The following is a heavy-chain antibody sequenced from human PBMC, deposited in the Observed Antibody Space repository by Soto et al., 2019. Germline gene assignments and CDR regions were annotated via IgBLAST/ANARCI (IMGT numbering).Heavy chain of an antibody. Sequence: ASVKVSCKASGYTFTGYYMHWVRQAPGQGLEWMGWINPNSGGTNYAQKFQGWVTMTRDTSISTAYMELSRLRSDDTAVYYCARGSGNLVYYYYGKDVWGQGTTVTVSS. V-gene: IGHV1-2*04. CDR2: INPNSGGT. CDR1: GYTFTGYY. D-gene: IGHD3-10*01. CDR3: ARGSGNLVYYYYGKDV. J-gene: IGHJ6*02.